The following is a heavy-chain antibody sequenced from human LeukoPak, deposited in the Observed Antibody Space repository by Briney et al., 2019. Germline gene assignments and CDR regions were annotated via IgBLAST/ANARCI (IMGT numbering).Heavy chain of an antibody. D-gene: IGHD1-26*01. J-gene: IGHJ4*02. CDR2: ISAYNGDT. V-gene: IGHV1-18*01. Sequence: ASVKVSCKASGYTFTGYVISWVRQAPGQGLEWMGWISAYNGDTNYAQKLQGRVTMTTDTSTTTAYMELKSLTSDDTAVYYCARGPMVGATRGDYWGQGTLVTVSS. CDR1: GYTFTGYV. CDR3: ARGPMVGATRGDY.